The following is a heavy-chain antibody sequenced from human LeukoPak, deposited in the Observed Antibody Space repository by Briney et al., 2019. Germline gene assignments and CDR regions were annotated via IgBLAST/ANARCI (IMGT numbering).Heavy chain of an antibody. J-gene: IGHJ4*02. CDR3: TKLKGWYGDGYFDY. D-gene: IGHD6-19*01. Sequence: PGGSLRLSCAASGFSVSSKYMSWVRQPAGKGLEWMSVIYSGGTTFYADSVKGRFTISRDNSKNTLYLQMNSLRPDDTAVYYCTKLKGWYGDGYFDYWGPGILVTVSS. CDR2: IYSGGTT. CDR1: GFSVSSKY. V-gene: IGHV3-53*01.